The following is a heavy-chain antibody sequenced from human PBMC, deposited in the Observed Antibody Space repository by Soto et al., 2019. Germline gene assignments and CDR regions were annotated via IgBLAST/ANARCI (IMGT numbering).Heavy chain of an antibody. Sequence: GGSLRLSCVVSGLKFSDAWVHWVRQVPGKGLEWVVVISYDGSNKYYADSVKGRFTISRDNSKNTLYLQMNSLRAEDTAVYYCAREKPDYDSSGYYYHFDYWGQGT. CDR1: GLKFSDAW. J-gene: IGHJ4*02. D-gene: IGHD3-22*01. CDR3: AREKPDYDSSGYYYHFDY. CDR2: ISYDGSNK. V-gene: IGHV3-30-3*01.